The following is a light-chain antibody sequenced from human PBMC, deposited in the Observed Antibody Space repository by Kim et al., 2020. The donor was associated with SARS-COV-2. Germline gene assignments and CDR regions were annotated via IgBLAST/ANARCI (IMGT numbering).Light chain of an antibody. CDR1: SSNIGRNS. CDR2: TNN. CDR3: SAWDGSLNGWV. J-gene: IGLJ3*02. V-gene: IGLV1-44*01. Sequence: GQRVTLSCSGSSSNIGRNSVNWYQHLPGTAPKLLLYTNNQRPSGVPDRVSGSKSGTSASLDISGLQSDDEADYYCSAWDGSLNGWVFGGGTQLTVL.